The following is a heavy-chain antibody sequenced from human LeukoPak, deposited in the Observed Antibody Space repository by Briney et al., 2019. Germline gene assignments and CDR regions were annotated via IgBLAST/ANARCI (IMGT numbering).Heavy chain of an antibody. J-gene: IGHJ4*02. V-gene: IGHV3-74*01. CDR2: INSDGTIT. D-gene: IGHD2-2*01. CDR1: GFTLSNYW. CDR3: AREGSSDFDY. Sequence: GGSLRLSCVASGFTLSNYWMHRVRQAPGKGLIWVSRINSDGTITRYADSVKGRFTISRDNAKNTLHLQMNSLRAEDTAVYYCAREGSSDFDYWGQGTLVTVSS.